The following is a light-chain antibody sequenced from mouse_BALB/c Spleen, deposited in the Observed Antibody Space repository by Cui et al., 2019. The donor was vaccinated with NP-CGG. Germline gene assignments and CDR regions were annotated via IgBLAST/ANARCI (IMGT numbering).Light chain of an antibody. CDR1: TGAVTTSNY. V-gene: IGLV1*01. CDR3: ALWYSNHWV. J-gene: IGLJ1*01. Sequence: AVLTHEAALTTKPGETVTCTCRSSTGAVTTSNYANWVQEKPDHLFTGLIGGTNNRVPGVPARFSGSLIGDKAALTITGAQTEDEAIYFCALWYSNHWVFGGGTKLTVL. CDR2: GTN.